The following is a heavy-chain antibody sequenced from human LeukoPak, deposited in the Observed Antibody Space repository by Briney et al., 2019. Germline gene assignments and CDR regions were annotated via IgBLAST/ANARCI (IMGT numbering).Heavy chain of an antibody. J-gene: IGHJ4*02. CDR3: ARDWGHYGSGSYAFDY. Sequence: GGSLRLSCAASGFTVSSNYMSWVRQAPGKGLEWVSVIYSGGSTYYADSVKGRFTISRDNSKNTLYLQMNSLRAEDTAVYYCARDWGHYGSGSYAFDYRGQGTLVTVSS. D-gene: IGHD3-10*01. CDR2: IYSGGST. V-gene: IGHV3-66*01. CDR1: GFTVSSNY.